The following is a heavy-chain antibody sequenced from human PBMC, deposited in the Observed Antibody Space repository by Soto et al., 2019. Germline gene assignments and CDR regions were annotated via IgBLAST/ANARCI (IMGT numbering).Heavy chain of an antibody. Sequence: EVQLVESGGGLVKPGGSLRLSCADSGFTFSNAWMSWFRQAPGEGLEWVGRIKSKTDGGTTDYVAPVKGRCTISRDDSKNTLYLQMNSLKTEDTAVYYCTTDKGTTTIYYYCYMDVWGKGTTVTVSS. CDR1: GFTFSNAW. CDR2: IKSKTDGGTT. CDR3: TTDKGTTTIYYYCYMDV. D-gene: IGHD1-26*01. J-gene: IGHJ6*03. V-gene: IGHV3-15*01.